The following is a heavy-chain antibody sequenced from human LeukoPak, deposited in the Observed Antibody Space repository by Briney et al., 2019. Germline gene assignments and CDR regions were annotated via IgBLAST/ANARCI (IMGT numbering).Heavy chain of an antibody. J-gene: IGHJ3*02. V-gene: IGHV4-61*02. CDR2: IYTSGST. Sequence: PSETLSLTFTVSGGSISSGSYYWSWIRQPAGKGLEWIGRIYTSGSTNYNPSLKSRVTISVDTSKNQFSLKLSSVTAADTAVYYCASIAARRDDAFDIWGQGTVVTVSS. D-gene: IGHD6-6*01. CDR1: GGSISSGSYY. CDR3: ASIAARRDDAFDI.